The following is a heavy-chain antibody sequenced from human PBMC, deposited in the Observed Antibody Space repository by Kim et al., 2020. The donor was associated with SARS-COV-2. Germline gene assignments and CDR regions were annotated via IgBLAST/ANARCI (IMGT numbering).Heavy chain of an antibody. D-gene: IGHD2-21*01. Sequence: SETLSLTCAVYGGSFSSYYWSWIRQSPEKGLEWIGEINDGGITNYNPSLKSRITISVDTSLNQFSLKLISVTAADTAIYYCARGGDINMGPIDYWSLGTLVTVS. CDR3: ARGGDINMGPIDY. V-gene: IGHV4-34*01. CDR1: GGSFSSYY. CDR2: INDGGIT. J-gene: IGHJ4*02.